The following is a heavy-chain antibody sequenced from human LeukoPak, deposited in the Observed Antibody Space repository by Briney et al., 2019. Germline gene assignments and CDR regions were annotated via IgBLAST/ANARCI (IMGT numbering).Heavy chain of an antibody. CDR1: GFTFSSYG. V-gene: IGHV3-23*01. CDR3: EKDSNYLYYYYGMDV. CDR2: ISGSGGST. Sequence: GGSLRLSCVASGFTFSSYGMSWVRQAPGKGLEWVSIISGSGGSTYYADSVKGRFTISRDNSKNTLYLQMNSLRAEDTAVYYCEKDSNYLYYYYGMDVWGQGTTVTVPS. J-gene: IGHJ6*02. D-gene: IGHD4-11*01.